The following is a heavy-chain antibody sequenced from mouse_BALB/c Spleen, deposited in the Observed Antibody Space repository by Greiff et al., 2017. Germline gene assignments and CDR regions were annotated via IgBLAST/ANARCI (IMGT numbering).Heavy chain of an antibody. J-gene: IGHJ1*01. CDR2: ISYSGST. Sequence: DVQLQESGPSLVKPSQTLSLPCSVTGDSITSGYWNWIRKFPGKKLEYMGYISYSGSTYYNPSLKSRISITRDTSKNQYYLQLNSVTTEDTATAYCARYGNFYWYFDVWGAGTTVTVSA. D-gene: IGHD2-1*01. V-gene: IGHV3-8*02. CDR1: GDSITSGY. CDR3: ARYGNFYWYFDV.